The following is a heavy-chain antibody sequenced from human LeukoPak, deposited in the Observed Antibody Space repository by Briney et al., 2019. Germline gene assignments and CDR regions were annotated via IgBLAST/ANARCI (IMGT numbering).Heavy chain of an antibody. V-gene: IGHV3-7*01. CDR3: ANTGNSRGAY. CDR1: TFSFINYW. J-gene: IGHJ4*02. CDR2: IKQDGSEK. D-gene: IGHD2/OR15-2a*01. Sequence: TGGSLRLSCAASTFSFINYWMAWVRQAPGKGLEWVANIKQDGSEKYYVDSVKGRFTISRDNAKNSLYLQMNSLRAEDTAVYYCANTGNSRGAYWGQGTLVTVSS.